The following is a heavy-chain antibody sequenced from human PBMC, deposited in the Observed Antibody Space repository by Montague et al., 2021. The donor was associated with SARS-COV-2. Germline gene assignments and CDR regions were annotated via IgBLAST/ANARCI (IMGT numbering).Heavy chain of an antibody. CDR3: GRGVVAATPVVDY. J-gene: IGHJ4*02. V-gene: IGHV4-4*07. CDR1: GDSISSFY. CDR2: IYASGGT. Sequence: SETLSLTCNVSGDSISSFYWNWIRQPAGKGLEWIGRIYASGGTNYNPSLKSRVTMSVDTSKNQFSLKLNSVTAADTAVYYCGRGVVAATPVVDYWGRGTSVTVSS. D-gene: IGHD2-15*01.